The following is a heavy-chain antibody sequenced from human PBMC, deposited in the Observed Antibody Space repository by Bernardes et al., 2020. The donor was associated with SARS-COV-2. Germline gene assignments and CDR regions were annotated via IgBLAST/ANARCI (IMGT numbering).Heavy chain of an antibody. V-gene: IGHV3-74*03. CDR2: ISGEGTGI. CDR1: GITFSSYW. CDR3: AGTTTTCCDY. J-gene: IGHJ4*03. Sequence: GGSLRLSCAASGITFSSYWMHWVRQAPGKGLVWVARISGEGTGITYADSVKGRFTISRDNAKNTLYLEMNSLRVEDTALYYCAGTTTTCCDYWGQGTTVTVSS. D-gene: IGHD1-26*01.